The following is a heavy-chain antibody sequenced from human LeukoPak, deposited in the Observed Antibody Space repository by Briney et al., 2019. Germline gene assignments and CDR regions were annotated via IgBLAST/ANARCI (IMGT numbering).Heavy chain of an antibody. CDR3: AKGNCGSECYYHLDY. D-gene: IGHD2-21*01. Sequence: GGSLRLCCAASGFTFSRYTMAWVRQAPGKGLEWVSAISGSGGRTYHADSVKGRFTISRDNSKNTLYLQMNSLRAEDTAVYYCAKGNCGSECYYHLDYWGQGTLVTVSS. CDR2: ISGSGGRT. J-gene: IGHJ4*02. CDR1: GFTFSRYT. V-gene: IGHV3-23*01.